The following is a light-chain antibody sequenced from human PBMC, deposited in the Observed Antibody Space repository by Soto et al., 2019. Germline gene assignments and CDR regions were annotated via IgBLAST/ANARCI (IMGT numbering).Light chain of an antibody. V-gene: IGLV2-14*01. J-gene: IGLJ1*01. CDR2: DVS. CDR1: SSDVGGYNY. Sequence: SVLTQPASVSGSPGQSITISCTGTSSDVGGYNYVSWYQQHPGKAPKLMIYDVSNRPSGVSNRFSGSKSGNTASLTISGLQAEDEADYYCSSYTSSSPGVFGTGTKATVL. CDR3: SSYTSSSPGV.